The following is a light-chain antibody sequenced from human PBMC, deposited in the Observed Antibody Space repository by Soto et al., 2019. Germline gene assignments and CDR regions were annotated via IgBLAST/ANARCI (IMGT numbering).Light chain of an antibody. J-gene: IGKJ1*01. CDR1: QSLLYSSKNKNY. CDR2: WSS. Sequence: DIVMTQSPDSLAVSLGERATINCKSSQSLLYSSKNKNYLAWYQQKPGQPPNLLIYWSSTRESGVPDRFRGSVSGPEFTLTIGSLQAEDVAVYYCQQYYSTPRTFGQGTKVEIK. V-gene: IGKV4-1*01. CDR3: QQYYSTPRT.